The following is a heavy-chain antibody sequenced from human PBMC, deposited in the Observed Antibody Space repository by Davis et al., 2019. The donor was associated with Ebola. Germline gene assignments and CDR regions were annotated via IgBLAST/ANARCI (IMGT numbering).Heavy chain of an antibody. D-gene: IGHD3-22*01. CDR2: ISAYNGNT. Sequence: ASVKVSCKASGYTFTSYGISWVRQAPGQGLEWMGWISAYNGNTNYAQKLQGRVTMTTDPSTSTAYMELRSLRSDDTAVYYCARERGDPYYYDSSGYSATYYYYYMDVWGKGTTVTVSS. V-gene: IGHV1-18*01. CDR3: ARERGDPYYYDSSGYSATYYYYYMDV. CDR1: GYTFTSYG. J-gene: IGHJ6*03.